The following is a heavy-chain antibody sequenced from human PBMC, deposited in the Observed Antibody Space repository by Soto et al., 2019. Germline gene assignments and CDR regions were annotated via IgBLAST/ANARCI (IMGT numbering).Heavy chain of an antibody. V-gene: IGHV4-30-4*01. Sequence: QVQLQESGPGLVKPSQTLSLTCTVSGGSISSGDYYWSWIRQPPGKGLEWIGYIYYSGSTYYNPSLKSRVTISVDTSQNQFSLKLSSVTAADTAVYCASRGTTTDCSGGSCYARGFDYWGQGTLVTVSS. D-gene: IGHD2-15*01. CDR3: SRGTTTDCSGGSCYARGFDY. CDR1: GGSISSGDYY. J-gene: IGHJ4*02. CDR2: IYYSGST.